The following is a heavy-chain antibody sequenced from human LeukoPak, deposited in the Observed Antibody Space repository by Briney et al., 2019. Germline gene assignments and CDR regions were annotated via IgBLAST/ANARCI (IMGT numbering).Heavy chain of an antibody. D-gene: IGHD2-2*01. J-gene: IGHJ4*02. CDR3: AKVVPAVVFDY. Sequence: GGSLRLSCAASGFSFRSYAMSWVRQAPGKGLEWVSGISGGGDSTYYADPAKGRFTISRDNSKNTLYLQMNSLRAEDTAVYYCAKVVPAVVFDYWGQGTLVTVSS. CDR1: GFSFRSYA. CDR2: ISGGGDST. V-gene: IGHV3-23*01.